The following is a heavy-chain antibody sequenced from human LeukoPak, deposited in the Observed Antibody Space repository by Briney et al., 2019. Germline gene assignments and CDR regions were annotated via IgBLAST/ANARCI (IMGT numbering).Heavy chain of an antibody. CDR1: GFTFSSYG. J-gene: IGHJ4*02. D-gene: IGHD2-2*01. CDR2: IQYEGTNK. V-gene: IGHV3-30*02. Sequence: GSLRLSCAASGFTFSSYGMHWVRQAPGKGLEWVAFIQYEGTNKYYADSVKGRFTISRDNSKNTLYLQMNSLRAEDTAVYYCAKARADIVVVLGWGQGTLVTVSS. CDR3: AKARADIVVVLG.